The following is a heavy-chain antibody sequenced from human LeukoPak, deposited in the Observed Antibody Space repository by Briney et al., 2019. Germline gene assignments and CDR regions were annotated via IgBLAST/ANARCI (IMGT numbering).Heavy chain of an antibody. CDR2: INWNGGST. CDR1: RFTFDDYG. Sequence: PGGSLRLSCVASRFTFDDYGMSWVRQAPGKGLEWVSGINWNGGSTGYADSVKGRFTLSRDNAKNSLYLQMNSLRADDTAVYYCARDYRGYRAPFYFDYWGQGTLVTVST. V-gene: IGHV3-20*04. CDR3: ARDYRGYRAPFYFDY. D-gene: IGHD2-15*01. J-gene: IGHJ4*02.